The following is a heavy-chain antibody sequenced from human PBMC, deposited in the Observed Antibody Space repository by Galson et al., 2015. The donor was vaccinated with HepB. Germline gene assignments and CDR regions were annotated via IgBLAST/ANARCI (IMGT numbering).Heavy chain of an antibody. CDR3: ARESGTPGNWYFDL. J-gene: IGHJ2*01. Sequence: SLRLSCVASGFTFNNYDFHWVRQTAGKGLEWVSGIGTGGGPNYPDAVKGRFTISRENAQNSVFLQMNSLRDGDTAVHYCARESGTPGNWYFDLWGRGTVVIVSS. D-gene: IGHD1-1*01. CDR1: GFTFNNYD. V-gene: IGHV3-13*05. CDR2: IGTGGGP.